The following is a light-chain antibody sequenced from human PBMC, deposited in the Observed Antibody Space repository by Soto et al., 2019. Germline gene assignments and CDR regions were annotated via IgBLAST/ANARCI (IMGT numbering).Light chain of an antibody. Sequence: EFVLTQSPGTLSLSPGERAIRFCRASQSVSNNYLAWYQQKPGQAPRLLISGASTRATGIPARFSGSGSGTEFTLTVGSLESDDFALYFCQEYKDWPLRTFGQGTKVDIK. CDR1: QSVSNN. CDR2: GAS. CDR3: QEYKDWPLRT. V-gene: IGKV3-15*01. J-gene: IGKJ1*01.